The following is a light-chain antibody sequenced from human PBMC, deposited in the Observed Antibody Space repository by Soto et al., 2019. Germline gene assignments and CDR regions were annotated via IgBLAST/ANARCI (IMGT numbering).Light chain of an antibody. CDR3: QQYGSSSLT. V-gene: IGKV3-20*01. CDR1: QSVSSSY. J-gene: IGKJ4*01. CDR2: VAS. Sequence: EIVLTQSPGTLSLSPGERATLSCRASQSVSSSYLAWYQQKPGQAPRLLIYVASSRATGIPDRLSGSGSGTDFTLTISRLDPEDFAVYCCQQYGSSSLTFGGGTKVEIK.